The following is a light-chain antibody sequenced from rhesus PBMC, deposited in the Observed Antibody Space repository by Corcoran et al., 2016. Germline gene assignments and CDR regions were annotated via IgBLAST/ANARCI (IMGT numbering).Light chain of an antibody. CDR1: QNINNY. CDR3: QQYTNFPPT. Sequence: DIQMTQSPSSLSASIGDRVTITCRASQNINNYLSWYQQKGGKAPKPLIFFASSLEIGVSSRLSGCQSGTDYTLTITNLQPEDFGTYYCQQYTNFPPTFGGGTKV. V-gene: IGKV1-66*01. J-gene: IGKJ4*01. CDR2: FAS.